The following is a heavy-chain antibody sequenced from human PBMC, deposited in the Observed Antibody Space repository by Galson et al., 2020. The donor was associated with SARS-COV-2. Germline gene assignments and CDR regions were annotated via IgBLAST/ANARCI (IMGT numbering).Heavy chain of an antibody. CDR3: ARGDMGNDYFDY. Sequence: LSLTCAVSGFTFSNHWMHWVRQAPGKGLVWVSRIYSEGSSTSYADYVKGRFTISGDNAKNTLYLQMNSLRAEDTAVYYCARGDMGNDYFDYWGQGTLVTVSS. V-gene: IGHV3-74*01. J-gene: IGHJ4*02. CDR1: GFTFSNHW. CDR2: IYSEGSST. D-gene: IGHD7-27*01.